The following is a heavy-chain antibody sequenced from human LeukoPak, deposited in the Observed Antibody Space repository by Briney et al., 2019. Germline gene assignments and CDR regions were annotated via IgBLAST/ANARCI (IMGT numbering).Heavy chain of an antibody. CDR3: ARRAPGIAAAGPYSYYYYIDV. V-gene: IGHV3-20*04. D-gene: IGHD6-13*01. J-gene: IGHJ6*03. CDR1: GFTFDDYG. CDR2: INWNGGST. Sequence: GGSLRLSCAASGFTFDDYGMSWVRQAPGKGLEWVSGINWNGGSTGYADSVKGRFTISRDNAKNSLYLQMNSLRAEDTALYYCARRAPGIAAAGPYSYYYYIDVWSKGTTVNVYS.